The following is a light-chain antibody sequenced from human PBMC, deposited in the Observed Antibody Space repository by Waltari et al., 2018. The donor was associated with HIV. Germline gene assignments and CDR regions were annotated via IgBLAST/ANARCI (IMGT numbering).Light chain of an antibody. CDR2: SNN. Sequence: QSVLTQPPSASGTSGQRVTISCSGSSSNIGSNTVNWYQQLPGTAPKLLIYSNNQRPSGVPDRFAGSKSGTSASLAISGLQSEDEADYYCAAWDGSLNGRVVFGGGTKLTVL. CDR3: AAWDGSLNGRVV. CDR1: SSNIGSNT. J-gene: IGLJ2*01. V-gene: IGLV1-44*01.